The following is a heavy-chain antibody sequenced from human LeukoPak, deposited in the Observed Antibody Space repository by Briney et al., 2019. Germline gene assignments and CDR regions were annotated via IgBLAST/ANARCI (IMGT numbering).Heavy chain of an antibody. J-gene: IGHJ4*02. CDR1: GFTFSSYA. CDR3: AQQLGYCSSGTCYFTY. CDR2: IGTDGASP. D-gene: IGHD2-15*01. Sequence: GGSLRLSCAASGFTFSSYAMSWVRQIPGKGLEWVSAIGTDGASPYYADSVKGRFSISRDDSKNTLHLQMNSLRADDTAKYYCAQQLGYCSSGTCYFTYWGQGALVTVSS. V-gene: IGHV3-23*01.